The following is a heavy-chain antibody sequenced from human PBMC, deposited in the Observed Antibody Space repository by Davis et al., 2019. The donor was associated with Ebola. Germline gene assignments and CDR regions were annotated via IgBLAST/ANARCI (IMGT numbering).Heavy chain of an antibody. CDR3: ARGWLRVGMDV. D-gene: IGHD5-18*01. CDR2: TYYYRSKWYI. V-gene: IGHV6-1*01. J-gene: IGHJ6*04. Sequence: HSQTLSLTCAISGDSVSGNNGAWNWIRQSPSRGLEWLGRTYYYRSKWYIDYAESVKSRITINPDTSKNEFSLQLNSVTPEDTALYYCARGWLRVGMDVWGEGTTVTVPS. CDR1: GDSVSGNNGA.